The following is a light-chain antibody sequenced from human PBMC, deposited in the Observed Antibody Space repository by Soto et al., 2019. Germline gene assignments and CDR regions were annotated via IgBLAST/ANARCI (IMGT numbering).Light chain of an antibody. Sequence: QSVLTQTPSASGTPGQRVTISCSGSTSNIGSNSVSCYRHLPGTAPKLLMYYNDQRPSGVPDRFSGSKSGTSASLAISGLQSEDEADYYCAAWDDRLRGLVLGGGTKLTVL. CDR2: YND. CDR1: TSNIGSNS. V-gene: IGLV1-44*01. J-gene: IGLJ3*02. CDR3: AAWDDRLRGLV.